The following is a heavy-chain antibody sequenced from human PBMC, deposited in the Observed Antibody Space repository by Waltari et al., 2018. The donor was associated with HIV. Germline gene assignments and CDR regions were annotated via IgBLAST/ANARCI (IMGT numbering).Heavy chain of an antibody. V-gene: IGHV4-4*07. D-gene: IGHD3-10*01. Sequence: QVQLQESGPGLVKPSETLSITCPVPGGSISSSYWSWIRTPAGKGLGWIGRIYTSGSTNYNPSLKSRVTMSVDTSKNQFSLKLSSVTAADTAVYYCARAPGSGSYYGGNFDYWGQGTLVTVSS. CDR3: ARAPGSGSYYGGNFDY. J-gene: IGHJ4*02. CDR2: IYTSGST. CDR1: GGSISSSY.